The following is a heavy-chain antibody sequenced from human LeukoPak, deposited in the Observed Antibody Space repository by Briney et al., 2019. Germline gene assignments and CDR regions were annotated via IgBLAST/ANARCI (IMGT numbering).Heavy chain of an antibody. CDR2: IYNSGST. CDR1: GGSISSSSYY. J-gene: IGHJ4*02. Sequence: SETLSLTCTVSGGSISSSSYYWGWIRQPPGKGLECIGSIYNSGSTYYNPSLKSRVTISVDTSKNQFSLKLSSVTAADTAVYYCATGVGSIAAAGLDYWGQGTLVTVSS. D-gene: IGHD6-13*01. V-gene: IGHV4-39*07. CDR3: ATGVGSIAAAGLDY.